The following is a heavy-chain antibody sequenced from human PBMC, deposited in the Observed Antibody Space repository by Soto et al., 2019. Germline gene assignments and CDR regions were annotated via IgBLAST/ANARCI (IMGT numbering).Heavy chain of an antibody. CDR1: GGSISSYY. J-gene: IGHJ4*02. CDR2: IYYSGGN. CDR3: ARRYGGNLDY. D-gene: IGHD1-26*01. Sequence: QVQLQESGPGLVKPSETLSLTCTVSGGSISSYYWSWIRQPPGKGLEWIGYIYYSGGNNYNPSLKSRVTISGDSSKNHFSLKLGSVPAADTAVYYCARRYGGNLDYWGQGTLVTVSS. V-gene: IGHV4-59*08.